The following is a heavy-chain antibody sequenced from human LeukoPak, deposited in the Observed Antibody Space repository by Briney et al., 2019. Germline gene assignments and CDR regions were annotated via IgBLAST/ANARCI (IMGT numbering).Heavy chain of an antibody. J-gene: IGHJ4*02. CDR1: GFTFNTYG. V-gene: IGHV3-30*02. CDR2: TRHDGSND. D-gene: IGHD3-22*01. CDR3: ARSYYYDSSGTPNY. Sequence: GGSLRLSCAASGFTFNTYGMHWVRQAPGKGLEWVAFTRHDGSNDYYTDSVKGRFTISRDNSKNTLYLQMNSLRAEDTAVYYCARSYYYDSSGTPNYWGQGTLVTVSS.